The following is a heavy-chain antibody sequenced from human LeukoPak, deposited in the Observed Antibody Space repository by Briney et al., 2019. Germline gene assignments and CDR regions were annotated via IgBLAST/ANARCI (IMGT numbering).Heavy chain of an antibody. CDR3: ARAPRIAVAAGYYGMDV. Sequence: ASVKVSCKASGYTFTSYYMHWVRQAPGQGLEWMGIINPSGGSTSYAQKFQGRVTMTTDTSTSTAYMELRSLRSDDTAVYYCARAPRIAVAAGYYGMDVWGQGTTVTVSS. D-gene: IGHD6-19*01. J-gene: IGHJ6*02. V-gene: IGHV1-46*01. CDR1: GYTFTSYY. CDR2: INPSGGST.